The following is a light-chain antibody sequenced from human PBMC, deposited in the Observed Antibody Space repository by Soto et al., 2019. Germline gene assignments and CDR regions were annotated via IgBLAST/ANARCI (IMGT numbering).Light chain of an antibody. CDR3: AAWDDSLNGYV. J-gene: IGLJ1*01. V-gene: IGLV1-44*01. CDR1: SSNIGTNA. CDR2: NNN. Sequence: QSVLTQPPSASGAPGQRVTISWSGGSSNIGTNAVNWYQQLPGTAPKLLIYNNNQRPSGVPDRFSGSKSGTSASLAISGLQSEDEADYYCAAWDDSLNGYVFGTGTKLTVL.